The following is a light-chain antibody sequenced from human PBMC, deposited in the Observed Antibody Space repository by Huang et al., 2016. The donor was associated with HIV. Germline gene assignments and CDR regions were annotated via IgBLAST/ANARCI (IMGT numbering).Light chain of an antibody. CDR3: QQYNNWPPMYT. CDR2: HAS. Sequence: IVMTQSPATLSVSPGERATLSCRASQSVSTNLAWYQQKPGQAPRLLRYHASTRAKGIPARFSGSGSGTEFTLTISSLQSEDFVMYYCQQYNNWPPMYTFGQGTKLEI. V-gene: IGKV3-15*01. J-gene: IGKJ2*01. CDR1: QSVSTN.